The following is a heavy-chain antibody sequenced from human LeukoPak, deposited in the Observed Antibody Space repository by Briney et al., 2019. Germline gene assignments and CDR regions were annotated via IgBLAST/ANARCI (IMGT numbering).Heavy chain of an antibody. CDR2: ISAYNGNT. CDR3: ARDGPDIVVVPAAADYYYYMDV. D-gene: IGHD2-2*01. J-gene: IGHJ6*03. Sequence: ASVKVSCKASGYTFTSYGISWVRQAPGQGLEWMGWISAYNGNTNYAQKLQGGVTMTTDTSTSTAYMELRSLRSDDTAVYYCARDGPDIVVVPAAADYYYYMDVWGKGTTVTVSS. V-gene: IGHV1-18*01. CDR1: GYTFTSYG.